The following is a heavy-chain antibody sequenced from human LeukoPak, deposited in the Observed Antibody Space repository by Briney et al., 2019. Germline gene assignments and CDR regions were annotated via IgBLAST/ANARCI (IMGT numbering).Heavy chain of an antibody. V-gene: IGHV3-23*01. D-gene: IGHD2-21*01. CDR1: GLTFSTYA. J-gene: IGHJ4*02. CDR3: AKRLPYYFDY. Sequence: PGGSLRLSCAASGLTFSTYAMSWVRQAPGKGLEWVSAISSRGDITYYADSVKGPFTISRDNSKNTLYLQMNNLRAEDTAVYYCAKRLPYYFDYWGQGTLVTVSS. CDR2: ISSRGDIT.